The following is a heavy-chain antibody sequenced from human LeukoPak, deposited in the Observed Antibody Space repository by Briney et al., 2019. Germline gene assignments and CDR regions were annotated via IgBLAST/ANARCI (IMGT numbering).Heavy chain of an antibody. CDR3: AQGGSEIYYLYHGMDV. D-gene: IGHD3-10*01. CDR1: GFTFSNYA. CDR2: LSGTGGST. J-gene: IGHJ6*02. Sequence: GGSLRLSCAASGFTFSNYAMSWVRQAPGKGLEWVSTLSGTGGSTYYADSVRGRFTISRDNSKNTLYLQMNSLRSDDTAVYYCAQGGSEIYYLYHGMDVWGRGTTVTVSS. V-gene: IGHV3-23*01.